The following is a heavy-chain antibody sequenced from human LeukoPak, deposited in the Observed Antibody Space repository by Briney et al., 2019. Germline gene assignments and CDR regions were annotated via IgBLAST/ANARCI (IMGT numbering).Heavy chain of an antibody. D-gene: IGHD3-16*01. CDR2: IYSGGRT. J-gene: IGHJ4*02. Sequence: PGGSLRLSCAASGFTTSDNYITWVRQAPGKGLQWVSVIYSGGRTNYADSVKGRFSMSRDKSNGTVYLQLNSLRTEDTAVYFCARVPFTASLGDYFDYWGQGALVTVPS. V-gene: IGHV3-66*01. CDR1: GFTTSDNY. CDR3: ARVPFTASLGDYFDY.